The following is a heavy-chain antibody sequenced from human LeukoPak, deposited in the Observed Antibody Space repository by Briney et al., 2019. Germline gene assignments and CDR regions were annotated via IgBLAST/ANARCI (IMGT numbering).Heavy chain of an antibody. J-gene: IGHJ4*02. Sequence: GGSLRLSCAASRFNFNSFVMGWVRQPPGKGLEWVSSISTSSGYIFYADSLKGRVTISRDNAKNSLYLQMNSLRAEDTAVYYCARDLRYSSSWRDYWGQGTLVTVSS. V-gene: IGHV3-21*06. D-gene: IGHD6-13*01. CDR3: ARDLRYSSSWRDY. CDR1: RFNFNSFV. CDR2: ISTSSGYI.